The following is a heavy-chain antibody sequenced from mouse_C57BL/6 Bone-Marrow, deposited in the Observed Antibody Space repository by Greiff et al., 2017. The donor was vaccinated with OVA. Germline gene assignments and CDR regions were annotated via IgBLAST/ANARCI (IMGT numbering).Heavy chain of an antibody. CDR1: GFNIKDDY. Sequence: EVQLQQSGAELVRPGASVKLSCTASGFNIKDDYMHWVKQRPEQGLEWIGWIDPENGDTEYASKFQGKATIPADTSSNTAYLQLSSLTSEDTAVYYCTTYGYLFAYWGQGTLVTVSA. CDR3: TTYGYLFAY. V-gene: IGHV14-4*01. D-gene: IGHD2-2*01. CDR2: IDPENGDT. J-gene: IGHJ3*01.